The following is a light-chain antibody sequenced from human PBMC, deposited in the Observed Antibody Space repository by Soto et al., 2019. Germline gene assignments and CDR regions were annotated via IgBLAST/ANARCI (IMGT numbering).Light chain of an antibody. J-gene: IGLJ3*02. V-gene: IGLV1-40*01. CDR2: GYN. CDR1: SSNIGAGYD. Sequence: QSVLTQPPSVSGAPGQRVTISCTGSSSNIGAGYDVHWYQQLPGTAPKLLIYGYNERPSGVPDRFSGSKSGTPASLAISGLRSEDEADYHCAGWDYSLSGRRVFGGGTKLTVL. CDR3: AGWDYSLSGRRV.